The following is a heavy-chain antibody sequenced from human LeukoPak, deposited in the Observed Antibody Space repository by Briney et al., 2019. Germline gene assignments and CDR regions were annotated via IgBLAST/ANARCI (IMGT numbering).Heavy chain of an antibody. J-gene: IGHJ1*01. CDR2: ISASGP. CDR3: ARGGDWDLGYFQH. V-gene: IGHV3-23*01. D-gene: IGHD2-21*02. CDR1: GFTFSRPA. Sequence: GGSLRLSCAAPGFTFSRPAMTWVRQAPGKGLEWVSTISASGPYYADAVRGRFTISRDTAKNSLSLEMSSLRADDTAVYYCARGGDWDLGYFQHWGQGTLVTVSS.